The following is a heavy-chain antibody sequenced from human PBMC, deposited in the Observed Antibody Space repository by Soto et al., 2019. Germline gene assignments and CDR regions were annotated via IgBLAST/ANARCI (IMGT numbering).Heavy chain of an antibody. CDR3: DRDYRDYWPNWFDP. CDR2: MNPNSGNT. Sequence: QVQLVQSGAEVKKPGASVKVSCKASGYTFTSYDINWVRQATGQGLEWMGWMNPNSGNTGYAQKLQGRVIMTRNTSLSKAYMEITSLRFKDKAVYYCDRDYRDYWPNWFDPWGQGTLVTVSS. V-gene: IGHV1-8*01. CDR1: GYTFTSYD. J-gene: IGHJ5*02. D-gene: IGHD4-17*01.